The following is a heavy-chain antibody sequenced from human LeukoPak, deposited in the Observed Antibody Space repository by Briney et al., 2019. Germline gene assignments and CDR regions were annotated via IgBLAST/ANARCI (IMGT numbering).Heavy chain of an antibody. V-gene: IGHV3-23*01. CDR1: GFTFSSYA. CDR3: AKDQSPHCSGDRCYAVDC. CDR2: ISGSGVGT. D-gene: IGHD2-15*01. J-gene: IGHJ4*02. Sequence: GGSLRLSCAASGFTFSSYAMSWVRQAPGEGLEWVSAISGSGVGTYYADSVKGRFTISRDNSKNTLYLQMNSLRGEDTAIYFCAKDQSPHCSGDRCYAVDCWGQGTLVTVSS.